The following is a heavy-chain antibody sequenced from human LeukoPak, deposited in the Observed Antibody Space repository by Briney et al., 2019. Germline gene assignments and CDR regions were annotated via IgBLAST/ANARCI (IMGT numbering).Heavy chain of an antibody. CDR2: VYYSGSI. Sequence: PSETPSLTCSVSGDSITSGAYYWAWLRQPPGKGLEWIGSVYYSGSIKYNPSLKGRVSISRDMSKNQFSLNLNPVNATDTAVYYCARRDYAAWFDPWGQGTLVTVSS. V-gene: IGHV4-39*07. J-gene: IGHJ5*02. D-gene: IGHD4/OR15-4a*01. CDR1: GDSITSGAYY. CDR3: ARRDYAAWFDP.